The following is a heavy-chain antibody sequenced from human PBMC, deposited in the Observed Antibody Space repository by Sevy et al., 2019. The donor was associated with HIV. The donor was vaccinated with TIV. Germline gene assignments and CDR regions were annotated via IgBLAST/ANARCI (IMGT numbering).Heavy chain of an antibody. J-gene: IGHJ3*01. D-gene: IGHD6-19*01. Sequence: GGSLRLSCAASGFTFSSYSMNWVRQAPGKGLEWVSYISSSSSTIYYADSVKGRFTISRDNAKSSLYLQMNSLRDEDTAVYYCARGGGKQWLAQTLNAFDVWGQGTMVTVSS. CDR1: GFTFSSYS. V-gene: IGHV3-48*02. CDR3: ARGGGKQWLAQTLNAFDV. CDR2: ISSSSSTI.